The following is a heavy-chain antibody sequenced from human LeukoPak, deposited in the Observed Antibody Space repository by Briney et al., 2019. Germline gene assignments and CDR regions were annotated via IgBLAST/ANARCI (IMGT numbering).Heavy chain of an antibody. CDR2: IYHSGST. J-gene: IGHJ2*01. V-gene: IGHV4-30-2*01. CDR3: ARGSRIQLWLGYFDL. CDR1: GGSISSGGYS. Sequence: SRTLSLTCAVSGGSISSGGYSWSWIRQPPGKGLEWIGCIYHSGSTYYNPSLKSRVTISADTSKNQFSLKLSSVTAADTAVYYCARGSRIQLWLGYFDLWGRGTLVTVSS. D-gene: IGHD5-18*01.